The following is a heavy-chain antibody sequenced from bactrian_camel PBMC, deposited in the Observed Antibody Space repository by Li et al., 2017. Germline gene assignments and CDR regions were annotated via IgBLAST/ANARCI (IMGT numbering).Heavy chain of an antibody. J-gene: IGHJ6*01. V-gene: IGHV3S53*01. CDR1: PYTTTAVR. Sequence: QVQLVESGGGSVEAGGSLRLTCTGSPYTTTAVRMGWFRQAPGKAREGIAGIRRDGDEYYADSVKDRFTISQDNAKTTVYLQMDSLKPEDTAMYYCAADGEAGFYECNLGSLRPNAWGQGTQVTVS. D-gene: IGHD1*01. CDR2: IRRDGDE. CDR3: AADGEAGFYECNLGSLRPNA.